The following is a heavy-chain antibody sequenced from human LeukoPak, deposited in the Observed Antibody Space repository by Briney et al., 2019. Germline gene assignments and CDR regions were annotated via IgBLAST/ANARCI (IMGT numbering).Heavy chain of an antibody. CDR1: GYTFTSYG. V-gene: IGHV1-8*01. Sequence: ASVKVSCKASGYTFTSYGINWVRQATGQGLEWMGWMNPNSGNTGYAQKFQGRVTMTRNTSISTAYMELSSLRSEDTAVYYCARGTALLLWFGESNLFDPWGQGTLVTVSS. J-gene: IGHJ5*02. D-gene: IGHD3-10*01. CDR3: ARGTALLLWFGESNLFDP. CDR2: MNPNSGNT.